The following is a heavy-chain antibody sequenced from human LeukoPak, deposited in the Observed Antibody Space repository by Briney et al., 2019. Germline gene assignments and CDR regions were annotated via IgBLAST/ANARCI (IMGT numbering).Heavy chain of an antibody. CDR1: GGSISSSSYY. J-gene: IGHJ5*02. V-gene: IGHV4-39*01. D-gene: IGHD1-26*01. CDR2: IYYSGST. Sequence: SSETLSLTCTVSGGSISSSSYYWGWIRQPPGKGLEWIGSIYYSGSTYYNPSLKSRVTISVDTSKNQFSLKLTSVTASDTAVYYCTGSYYLAYNWFDPWGQGTLVTVSS. CDR3: TGSYYLAYNWFDP.